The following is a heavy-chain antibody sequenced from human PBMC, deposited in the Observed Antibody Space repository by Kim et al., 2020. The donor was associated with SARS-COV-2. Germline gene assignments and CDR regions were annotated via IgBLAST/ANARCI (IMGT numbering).Heavy chain of an antibody. V-gene: IGHV4-34*01. D-gene: IGHD3-22*01. CDR3: AREVVESYYYDSQHPSNFDY. J-gene: IGHJ4*02. Sequence: RVTISVDTSKNQFSLKLSSVTAADTAVYYCAREVVESYYYDSQHPSNFDYWGQGTLVTVSS.